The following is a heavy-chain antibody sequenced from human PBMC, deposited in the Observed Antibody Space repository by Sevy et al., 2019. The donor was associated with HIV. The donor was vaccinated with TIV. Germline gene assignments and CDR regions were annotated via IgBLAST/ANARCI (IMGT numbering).Heavy chain of an antibody. CDR1: GFAFDDSV. Sequence: GGSLRLSCEASGFAFDDSVMHWVRQAPGKGLEWVAGISWASARIAYADSIEGRFTISRDNAKNSLYLQMNSLRTEDTALYYCAKMNYWGQRTLVTVSS. J-gene: IGHJ4*02. V-gene: IGHV3-9*01. CDR2: ISWASARI. CDR3: AKMNY.